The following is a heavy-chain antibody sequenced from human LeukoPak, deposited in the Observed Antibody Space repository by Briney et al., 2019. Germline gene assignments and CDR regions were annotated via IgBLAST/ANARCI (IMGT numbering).Heavy chain of an antibody. CDR2: INPNSGGT. V-gene: IGHV1-2*04. CDR3: ARGLYVLRYFDWLLLGY. D-gene: IGHD3-9*01. J-gene: IGHJ4*02. CDR1: GYTFTGYY. Sequence: ASVKVCCKASGYTFTGYYMHWVRQAPGQGLEWMGWINPNSGGTDYAQKFQGWVTMTRGTSISTAYMELSRLRSDDTAVYYCARGLYVLRYFDWLLLGYWGQGTLVTVSS.